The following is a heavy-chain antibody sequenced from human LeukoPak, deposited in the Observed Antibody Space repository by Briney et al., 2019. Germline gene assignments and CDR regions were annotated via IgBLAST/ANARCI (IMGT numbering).Heavy chain of an antibody. V-gene: IGHV3-7*01. J-gene: IGHJ6*03. Sequence: PGGSLRLSCAASGFTFSSYWMSWVRQAPGKGLEWVANIKQDGSEKYYVDSVKGRFTISRDNAKNSLYLQMNSLRAEDTAVYYCARLQYQLQGVYYYYYMDVWGKGTTVTVSS. D-gene: IGHD2-2*01. CDR1: GFTFSSYW. CDR3: ARLQYQLQGVYYYYYMDV. CDR2: IKQDGSEK.